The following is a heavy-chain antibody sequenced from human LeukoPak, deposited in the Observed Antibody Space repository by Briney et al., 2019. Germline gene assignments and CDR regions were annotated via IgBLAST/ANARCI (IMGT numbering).Heavy chain of an antibody. J-gene: IGHJ4*02. D-gene: IGHD6-13*01. CDR3: AHTLRAAAVTYFDY. Sequence: GGSLRLSCAASGFTVSSNYMSWVRQAPGKGLEWVSVIYSGGSIYYADSVKGRFTISRDNSKNTLYLQMNSLRAEDTAVYYCAHTLRAAAVTYFDYWGQGTLVTVSS. CDR2: IYSGGSI. CDR1: GFTVSSNY. V-gene: IGHV3-53*01.